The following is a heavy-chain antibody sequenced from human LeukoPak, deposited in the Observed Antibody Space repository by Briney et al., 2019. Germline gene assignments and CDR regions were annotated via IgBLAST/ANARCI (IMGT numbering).Heavy chain of an antibody. D-gene: IGHD1-14*01. J-gene: IGHJ4*02. CDR3: VKNNIGNWVNSLDY. V-gene: IGHV3-23*01. CDR2: IRGDGATT. CDR1: GFIFSNYA. Sequence: PGGSLRLSCAASGFIFSNYAMSWVRQAPGKGLEWVAGIRGDGATTYYAESVKGRFTISRDNSKNTLFLQMNSLRAEDTAIYYCVKNNIGNWVNSLDYWGQGTLVTVSS.